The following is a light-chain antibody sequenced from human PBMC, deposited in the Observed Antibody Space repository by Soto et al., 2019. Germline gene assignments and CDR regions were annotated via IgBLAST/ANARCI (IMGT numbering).Light chain of an antibody. V-gene: IGLV2-11*01. J-gene: IGLJ1*01. CDR3: CSRACRYGAV. CDR1: SSDGGGCNY. Sequence: SVLTQPRSVSGSPGQSGCICCTGTSSDGGGCNYVSWYKQHPGKAPKVMIYDVNKRPSGVPDCCSGSRSGTTASLAISGLQSDDEADYYCCSRACRYGAVFGSGT. CDR2: DVN.